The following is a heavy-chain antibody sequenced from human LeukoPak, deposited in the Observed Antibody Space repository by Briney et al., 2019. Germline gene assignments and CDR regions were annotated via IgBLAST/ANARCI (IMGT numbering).Heavy chain of an antibody. Sequence: PSETLSLTCTVSGGSISSSSYYWGWIRQPPGKGLEWIGSIYYSGSTYYNPSLKSRVTISVDTSKNQFSLKLSSVTAADTAVYYCARDSTDPYYYYGMDVWGQGTTVTVSS. CDR2: IYYSGST. D-gene: IGHD4-17*01. CDR3: ARDSTDPYYYYGMDV. J-gene: IGHJ6*02. CDR1: GGSISSSSYY. V-gene: IGHV4-39*07.